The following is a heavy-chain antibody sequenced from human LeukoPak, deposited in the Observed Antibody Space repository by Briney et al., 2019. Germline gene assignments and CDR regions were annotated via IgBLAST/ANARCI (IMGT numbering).Heavy chain of an antibody. J-gene: IGHJ4*02. CDR3: ARHEYSSGWYRYFDY. Sequence: PSETLSLTCTVSGGSISRYYWSWIRQPAGKGLEWVGRIYTSGITDYNLSLKGRVTMSLDTSKNQFSLKLSSVTAADTAVYYCARHEYSSGWYRYFDYWGQGTLVTVSS. V-gene: IGHV4-4*07. CDR2: IYTSGIT. D-gene: IGHD6-19*01. CDR1: GGSISRYY.